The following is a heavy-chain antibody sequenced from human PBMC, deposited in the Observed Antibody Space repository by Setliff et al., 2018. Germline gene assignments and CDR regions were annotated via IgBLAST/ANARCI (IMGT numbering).Heavy chain of an antibody. CDR1: GGSISSGTYY. CDR2: LHTSGSI. V-gene: IGHV4-61*02. Sequence: SETLSLTCTVSGGSISSGTYYWSWIRQPAGRGLEWIGRLHTSGSIDYNPSLKSRVTISVDTSKNQFSLNLTSVTAADTALYYCARQPGDEQQLVGDWGQGTLVTVSS. J-gene: IGHJ4*02. CDR3: ARQPGDEQQLVGD. D-gene: IGHD6-13*01.